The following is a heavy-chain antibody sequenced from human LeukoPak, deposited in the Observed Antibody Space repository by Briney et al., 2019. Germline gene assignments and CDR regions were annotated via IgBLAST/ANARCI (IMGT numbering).Heavy chain of an antibody. V-gene: IGHV3-23*01. CDR3: AKGVAAAGYYYYMDV. CDR2: ISGSGGST. D-gene: IGHD6-13*01. J-gene: IGHJ6*03. Sequence: PGGSLRLSCAASGFAFSSYAMSWVRQAPGKGLEWVSVISGSGGSTYYADSVKGRFTISRDNSKNTLYLQMNSLRAEDTAVYYCAKGVAAAGYYYYMDVWGKGTTVTVSS. CDR1: GFAFSSYA.